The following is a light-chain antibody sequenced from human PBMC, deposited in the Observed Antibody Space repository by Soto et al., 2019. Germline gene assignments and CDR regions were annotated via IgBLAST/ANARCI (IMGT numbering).Light chain of an antibody. V-gene: IGLV2-14*01. Sequence: QSALTQPASVSGSPGQSITISCTGTSSDIGGYNYVSWYQQHPGKAPKLMIYEVSNRPSGVFNRFSGSKSGNTASLTISGLQAEDEADYYCSSYTSISTLVFGGGTKLTVL. CDR1: SSDIGGYNY. CDR3: SSYTSISTLV. CDR2: EVS. J-gene: IGLJ2*01.